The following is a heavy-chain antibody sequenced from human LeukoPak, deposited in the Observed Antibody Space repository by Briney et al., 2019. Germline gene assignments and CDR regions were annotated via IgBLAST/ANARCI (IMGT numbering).Heavy chain of an antibody. J-gene: IGHJ4*02. CDR2: IRNDGSNK. Sequence: PGGSLRLSCAASGFTFSSYGMHWVRQPPGKGRGWVAFIRNDGSNKYYADSVKGRFTISRDNSKNTLYLQMNSLRAEDTAVYYCAKDGRGYDILTGPLGYWGQGTLVTVSS. CDR1: GFTFSSYG. V-gene: IGHV3-30*02. CDR3: AKDGRGYDILTGPLGY. D-gene: IGHD3-9*01.